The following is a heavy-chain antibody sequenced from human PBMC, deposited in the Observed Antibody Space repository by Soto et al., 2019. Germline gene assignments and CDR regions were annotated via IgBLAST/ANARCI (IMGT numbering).Heavy chain of an antibody. D-gene: IGHD3-3*01. CDR1: GYTVTGYY. CDR3: ARGSITIFGVVTNYGMDV. J-gene: IGHJ6*02. Sequence: GASVKVSCKAFGYTVTGYYMHWVRQAPGQGLEWMGWINPNSGGTNYAQKFQGWVTMTRDTSISTAYMELSRLRSDDTAVYYCARGSITIFGVVTNYGMDVWGQGTTVTVSS. V-gene: IGHV1-2*04. CDR2: INPNSGGT.